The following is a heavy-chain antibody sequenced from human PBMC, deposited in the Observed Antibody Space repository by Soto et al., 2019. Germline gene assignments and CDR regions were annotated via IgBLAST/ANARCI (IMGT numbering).Heavy chain of an antibody. Sequence: SETLSLTCTVSGGSISSGGYYWSWIRQHPGKGLEWIGYIYYSGSTYYNPSLKSRVTISVDTSKNQFSLKLSSVTAADTAVYYCARFLLTRVRENNWFNPWGRETLVTFPS. CDR3: ARFLLTRVRENNWFNP. V-gene: IGHV4-31*03. D-gene: IGHD3-10*01. J-gene: IGHJ5*02. CDR1: GGSISSGGYY. CDR2: IYYSGST.